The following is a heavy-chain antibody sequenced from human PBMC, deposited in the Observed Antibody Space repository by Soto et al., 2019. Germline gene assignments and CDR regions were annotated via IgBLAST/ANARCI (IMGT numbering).Heavy chain of an antibody. D-gene: IGHD4-4*01. Sequence: GESLKISCKGSGYSFTSYWIGWVRQMPGKGLEWMGIIYPGDSDTGYSPSFQGQVTISADKSISTAYLQWSSLKASDTAMYYCARTPTVGYYYYGMDVWGQGTTVTVSS. J-gene: IGHJ6*02. CDR3: ARTPTVGYYYYGMDV. V-gene: IGHV5-51*01. CDR2: IYPGDSDT. CDR1: GYSFTSYW.